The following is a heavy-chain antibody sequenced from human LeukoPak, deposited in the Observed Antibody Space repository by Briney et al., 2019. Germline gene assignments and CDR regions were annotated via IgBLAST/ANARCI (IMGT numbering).Heavy chain of an antibody. J-gene: IGHJ6*02. CDR3: ARDRYDFWSGYYYYGMDV. V-gene: IGHV3-23*01. CDR1: GFTFSSYA. CDR2: ISGSGGST. Sequence: GGSLRLSCAASGFTFSSYAMSWVRQAPGKGLEWVSAISGSGGSTYYADSVKGRFTISRDNAKNSLYLQMNSLRDEDTAVYYCARDRYDFWSGYYYYGMDVWGQGTTVTVSS. D-gene: IGHD3-3*01.